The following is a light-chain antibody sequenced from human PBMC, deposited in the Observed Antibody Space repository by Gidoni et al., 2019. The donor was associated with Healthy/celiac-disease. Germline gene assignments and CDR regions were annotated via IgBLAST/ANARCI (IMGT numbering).Light chain of an antibody. CDR2: LGS. CDR1: QSLLHSNVYNY. CDR3: MQAIQTPPWT. Sequence: DIVMLQSPLSLPVTPGEPASIPCRSSQSLLHSNVYNYLEWYLQKPGQSPQLLIFLGSNRASGVPDRFSGSGSGTEFTLKISRVEAEDVGVYYCMQAIQTPPWTFXQXTKVEIK. V-gene: IGKV2-28*01. J-gene: IGKJ1*01.